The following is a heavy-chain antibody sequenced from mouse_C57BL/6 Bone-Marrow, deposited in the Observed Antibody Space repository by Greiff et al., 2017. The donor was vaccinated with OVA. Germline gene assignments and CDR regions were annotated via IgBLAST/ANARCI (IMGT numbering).Heavy chain of an antibody. D-gene: IGHD2-3*01. Sequence: QVQLKESGAELVKPGASVKISCKASGYAFSSYWMNWVKQRPGKGLEWIGQIYPGDGDTNYNGKFKGKATLTADKSSSTAYMQRSSLTSEDSAVYFCADGYWMDYWGQGTSVTVSS. CDR2: IYPGDGDT. J-gene: IGHJ4*01. CDR1: GYAFSSYW. V-gene: IGHV1-80*01. CDR3: ADGYWMDY.